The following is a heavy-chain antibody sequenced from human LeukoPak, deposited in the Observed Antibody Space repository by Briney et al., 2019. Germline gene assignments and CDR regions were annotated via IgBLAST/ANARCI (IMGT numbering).Heavy chain of an antibody. CDR3: GKEDYGYNVYYFDY. CDR2: ISGSGGSI. CDR1: GFTFSSYA. V-gene: IGHV3-23*01. D-gene: IGHD4-17*01. Sequence: GGSLRLSCAASGFTFSSYAMSWVRQAPGKGLEWVSAISGSGGSIYYADSVKGRFTISRDNTKNTLYLQMNSLRAEDTALYFCGKEDYGYNVYYFDYWGQGTLVTVSS. J-gene: IGHJ4*02.